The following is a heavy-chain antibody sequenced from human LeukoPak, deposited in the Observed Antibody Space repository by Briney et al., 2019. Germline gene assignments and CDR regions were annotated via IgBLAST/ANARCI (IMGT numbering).Heavy chain of an antibody. CDR3: AKSVVVITFRFDD. CDR1: GFTFNTYV. D-gene: IGHD2-15*01. V-gene: IGHV3-23*01. J-gene: IGHJ4*02. Sequence: QPGGSLRLSCAASGFTFNTYVMSWVRQAPGKGLEWVSAINGGGGNTYYADSVKGRFTISRDNSKNMVYLQMNNLRADDTAVYYCAKSVVVITFRFDDWGQGALVTVSS. CDR2: INGGGGNT.